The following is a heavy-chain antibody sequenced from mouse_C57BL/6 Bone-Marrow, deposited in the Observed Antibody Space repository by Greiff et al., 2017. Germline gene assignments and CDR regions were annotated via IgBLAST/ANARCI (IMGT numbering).Heavy chain of an antibody. CDR2: IDPANGNT. V-gene: IGHV14-3*01. Sequence: VQLKQSVAELVRPGASVKLSCTASGFNIKNTYMHWVKQRPEQGLEWIGRIDPANGNTKYAPKFQGKATITADTSSNTAYLQLSSLTSEDTAIDYCARPWLLPCVDFDVWGTGTTVTVSS. D-gene: IGHD2-3*01. J-gene: IGHJ1*03. CDR3: ARPWLLPCVDFDV. CDR1: GFNIKNTY.